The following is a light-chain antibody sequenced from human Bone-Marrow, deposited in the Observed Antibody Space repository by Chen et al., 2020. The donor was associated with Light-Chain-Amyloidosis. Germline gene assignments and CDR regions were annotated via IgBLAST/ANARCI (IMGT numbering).Light chain of an antibody. CDR1: SSNIGSNA. V-gene: IGLV1-44*01. Sequence: SVLTQSPSASGTPGQRVTIFWSGSSSNIGSNAVSWYQHLPGTAPKFLIFGNNQRPSGVPDRFSASKSGTSASLAISGLQSEDEADYYCAAWDDSLHLWVFGGGTKLTVL. CDR2: GNN. J-gene: IGLJ3*02. CDR3: AAWDDSLHLWV.